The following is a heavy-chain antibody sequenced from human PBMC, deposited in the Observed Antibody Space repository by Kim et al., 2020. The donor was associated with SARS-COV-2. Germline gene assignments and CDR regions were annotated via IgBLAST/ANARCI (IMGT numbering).Heavy chain of an antibody. CDR2: ISSSSTI. Sequence: GGSLRLSCAASGFTFSSYSMNWVRQAPGKGLEWVSYISSSSTIYYADSVKGRFTISRDNAKNSLYLQMNSLRDEDTAVYYCARAPLYYYDSSGYYYFDYWGQGTLVTVSS. CDR1: GFTFSSYS. V-gene: IGHV3-48*02. J-gene: IGHJ4*02. D-gene: IGHD3-22*01. CDR3: ARAPLYYYDSSGYYYFDY.